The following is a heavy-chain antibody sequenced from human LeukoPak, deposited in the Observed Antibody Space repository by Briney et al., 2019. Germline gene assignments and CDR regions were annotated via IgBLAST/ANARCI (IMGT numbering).Heavy chain of an antibody. V-gene: IGHV3-23*01. J-gene: IGHJ3*02. CDR2: ISGSGSYR. Sequence: GGSLRLSCAASGFTFSSYIMNWVRQAPGKGLEWVSSISGSGSYRYYADSVKGRFTISRDNSKNTLYLQMNSLRAEDTAVYYCAKDWGYSGYDCAFDIWGQETMVTVSS. D-gene: IGHD5-12*01. CDR3: AKDWGYSGYDCAFDI. CDR1: GFTFSSYI.